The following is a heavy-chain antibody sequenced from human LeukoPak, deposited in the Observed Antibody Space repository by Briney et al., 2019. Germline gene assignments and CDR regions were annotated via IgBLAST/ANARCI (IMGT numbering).Heavy chain of an antibody. CDR3: ARDPGVVAFHYLDF. V-gene: IGHV3-23*01. CDR2: IGGSSGST. J-gene: IGHJ4*02. CDR1: GFTFSSHA. D-gene: IGHD3-3*01. Sequence: PGGSLRLSCAASGFTFSSHAMAWVRQAPGKGLEWVSAIGGSSGSTYYADSVKGRFTISRDNSKNTVYLQMNYLRADGTAVYYCARDPGVVAFHYLDFWGQGTLVTVSS.